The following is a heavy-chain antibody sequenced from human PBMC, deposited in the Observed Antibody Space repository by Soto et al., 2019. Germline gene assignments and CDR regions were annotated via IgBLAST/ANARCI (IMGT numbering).Heavy chain of an antibody. CDR2: INPGNGDT. CDR3: ASMPDMWEGPCDF. Sequence: QDQLVQSGAEVKKPGDSVQVSCKASGYTFTSYATHWVRQAPGQSLEWMGWINPGNGDTRYSEKFQGRVAISRDTSASTAYMDLSSLRSEDTAVYYCASMPDMWEGPCDFWGQGTLVTVSS. V-gene: IGHV1-3*01. J-gene: IGHJ4*02. CDR1: GYTFTSYA. D-gene: IGHD1-26*01.